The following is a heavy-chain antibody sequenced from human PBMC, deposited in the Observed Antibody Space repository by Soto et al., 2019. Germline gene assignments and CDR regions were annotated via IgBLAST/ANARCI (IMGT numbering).Heavy chain of an antibody. Sequence: QVQLVQSGAEVKKPGSSVKVSCKASGGTFSSYAISWVRQAPGQGLEWMGGIIPIFGTANYAQKFQGRVTITADESTSTAYMELSSLRSEDTAVYYCARGGGSDGDYGDRYYYYGMDVWGQRTTVTVSS. CDR1: GGTFSSYA. V-gene: IGHV1-69*01. CDR3: ARGGGSDGDYGDRYYYYGMDV. D-gene: IGHD4-17*01. CDR2: IIPIFGTA. J-gene: IGHJ6*02.